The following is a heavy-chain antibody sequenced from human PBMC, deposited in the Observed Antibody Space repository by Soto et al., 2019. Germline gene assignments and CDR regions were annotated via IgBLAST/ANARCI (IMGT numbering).Heavy chain of an antibody. Sequence: GGSLRLSCAASGFTFSSYSMNWVRQAPGKGLEWVSSISSSSSYIYYADSVKGRFTISRDNAKNSLYLQMNSLRAEDTAVYYCASELGLRKYFDYWGQGTLVTVSS. V-gene: IGHV3-21*01. D-gene: IGHD7-27*01. CDR3: ASELGLRKYFDY. J-gene: IGHJ4*02. CDR1: GFTFSSYS. CDR2: ISSSSSYI.